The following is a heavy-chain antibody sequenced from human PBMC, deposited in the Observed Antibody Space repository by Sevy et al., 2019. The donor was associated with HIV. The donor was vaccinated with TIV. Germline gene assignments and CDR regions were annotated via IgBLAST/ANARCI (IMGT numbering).Heavy chain of an antibody. CDR2: IYYSGST. D-gene: IGHD2-2*01. Sequence: SETLSLTCTVSGGSVSSGSYYWSWIRQPPGKGLEWIGYIYYSGSTNYNPSLKSRVTITVDTSKNQFALKLSSVTAADTAVYYCALTVGADCSSTSCYSRHFDYWGQGTLVTVSS. CDR1: GGSVSSGSYY. V-gene: IGHV4-61*01. J-gene: IGHJ4*02. CDR3: ALTVGADCSSTSCYSRHFDY.